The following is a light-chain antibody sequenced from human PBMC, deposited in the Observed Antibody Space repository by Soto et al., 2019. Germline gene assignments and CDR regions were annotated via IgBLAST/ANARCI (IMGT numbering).Light chain of an antibody. V-gene: IGKV3-11*01. CDR2: TTT. CDR1: QSITNY. CDR3: QQRSNWIT. Sequence: EIVLTQSPATQSLSPGERATLSSRASQSITNYVAWYKQKPGQAPSLLIYTTTHRATGIPARFSGSGSGTDFILTIRSLEPEEFAIYYCQQRSNWITFGQGTRLEIK. J-gene: IGKJ5*01.